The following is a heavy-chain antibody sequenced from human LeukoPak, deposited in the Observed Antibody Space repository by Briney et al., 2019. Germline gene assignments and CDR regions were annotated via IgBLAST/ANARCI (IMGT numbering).Heavy chain of an antibody. CDR3: ARVAGGNFYYYGMDV. J-gene: IGHJ6*02. D-gene: IGHD2-15*01. Sequence: PGGSLRLSCAASGFTFSSYAMSWVRQAPGKGLEWVSAISGSGGSTYYADSVKGRFTISRDNSKNTLYLQMNSLRAEDTAVYYCARVAGGNFYYYGMDVWGQGTTVTVSS. CDR1: GFTFSSYA. V-gene: IGHV3-23*01. CDR2: ISGSGGST.